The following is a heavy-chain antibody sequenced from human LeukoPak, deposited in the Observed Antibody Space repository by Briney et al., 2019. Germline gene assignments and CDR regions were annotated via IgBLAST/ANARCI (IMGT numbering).Heavy chain of an antibody. CDR1: GGSIKSNY. J-gene: IGHJ5*02. Sequence: SETLSLTCTVSGGSIKSNYWSWIRQPPGKGLEWIGYGYYSGTTNYNPSFKSRVTLSLDTSKSQFSLKLRFVTTADTAVYYCAREGDPGSGYNYGNWLDPWGQGTLVTVSS. CDR2: GYYSGTT. D-gene: IGHD5-24*01. V-gene: IGHV4-59*01. CDR3: AREGDPGSGYNYGNWLDP.